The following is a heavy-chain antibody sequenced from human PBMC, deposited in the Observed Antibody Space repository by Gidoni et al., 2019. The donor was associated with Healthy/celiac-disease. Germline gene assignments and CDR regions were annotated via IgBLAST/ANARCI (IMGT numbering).Heavy chain of an antibody. V-gene: IGHV3-33*01. J-gene: IGHJ4*02. CDR3: ARDNLGYCSSTSCPRGYFDY. CDR1: GFTFSSYG. CDR2: IWYDGSNK. Sequence: QVQLVESGGGVVQPGRSLRLSCAASGFTFSSYGMHWVRQAPGQGVEWVAVIWYDGSNKYYADSVKGRFTSSRDNSKNTLYLQMNSLRAEDTAVYYCARDNLGYCSSTSCPRGYFDYWGQGTLVTVSS. D-gene: IGHD2-2*01.